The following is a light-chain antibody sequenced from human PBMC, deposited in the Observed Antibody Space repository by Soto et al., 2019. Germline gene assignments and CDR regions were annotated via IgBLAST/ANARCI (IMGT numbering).Light chain of an antibody. V-gene: IGKV1-33*01. J-gene: IGKJ2*01. CDR2: DVS. Sequence: DIQMTQSPSSLSASVGDRVTITCQASQDITNYLNWFQQKPGRAPKLLIFDVSKLETGVPSRFSGRGSGTDFTFTISSLQPEDTATYYCQQHHNLPYTFGQGTKLEI. CDR3: QQHHNLPYT. CDR1: QDITNY.